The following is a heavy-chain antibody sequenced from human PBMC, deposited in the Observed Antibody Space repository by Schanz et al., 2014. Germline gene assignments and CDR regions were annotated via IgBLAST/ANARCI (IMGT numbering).Heavy chain of an antibody. Sequence: QVQLQESGPGLVKPSQTLSLTCSVSGGSISSGAYYWSWIRQHPGKGLEWIGYIYYTGSTYYNPSLKSRVTISVDTSKNQFSLKLTSVTAADTAVYYCAGGYCPSTSCRYSAFDIWGQGTMVTVSS. D-gene: IGHD2-2*01. CDR3: AGGYCPSTSCRYSAFDI. V-gene: IGHV4-31*03. J-gene: IGHJ3*02. CDR1: GGSISSGAYY. CDR2: IYYTGST.